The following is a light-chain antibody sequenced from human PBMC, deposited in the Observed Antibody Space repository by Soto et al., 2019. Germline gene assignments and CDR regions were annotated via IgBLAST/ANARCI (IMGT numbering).Light chain of an antibody. CDR2: DDS. V-gene: IGLV2-14*03. CDR3: SSYTSSDTLI. CDR1: SSDVGDYNY. J-gene: IGLJ2*01. Sequence: QSALTQPASVSGSPGQSITIPCTGTSSDVGDYNYVSWYQKHPGEAPKLLIYDDSNRPSEISSRFSASKSGNTASLTISGLTAEDEADYYCSSYTSSDTLIFGGGTKLTVL.